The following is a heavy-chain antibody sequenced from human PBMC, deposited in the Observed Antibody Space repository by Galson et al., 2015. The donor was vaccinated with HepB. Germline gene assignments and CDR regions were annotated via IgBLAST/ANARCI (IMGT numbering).Heavy chain of an antibody. CDR2: ISYDGSNK. CDR1: GFTFSSYG. CDR3: AKDQGYSSSWSGYYYYGMDV. Sequence: SLRISCAASGFTFSSYGMHWVRQAPGKGLEWVAVISYDGSNKYYADSVKGRFTIYRDNSKNTLYLQMKSLRAEETAVYYGAKDQGYSSSWSGYYYYGMDVWRQGTTVTVSS. J-gene: IGHJ6*02. V-gene: IGHV3-30*18. D-gene: IGHD6-13*01.